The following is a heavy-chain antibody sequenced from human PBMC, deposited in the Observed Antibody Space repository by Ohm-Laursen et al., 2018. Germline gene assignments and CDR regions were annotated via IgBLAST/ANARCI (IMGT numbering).Heavy chain of an antibody. CDR1: TLTFSNCG. CDR3: ARGSCTSSASAFDM. Sequence: SLRLSCSASTLTFSNCGMHWVRQAPGRGLEWVADIWYDGTNKKYGDSVKGRFTISRDNSKKKLYLQMNSLRVGDTAVYYCARGSCTSSASAFDMWGQGTMVTVSS. J-gene: IGHJ3*02. V-gene: IGHV3-33*01. D-gene: IGHD2-2*01. CDR2: IWYDGTNK.